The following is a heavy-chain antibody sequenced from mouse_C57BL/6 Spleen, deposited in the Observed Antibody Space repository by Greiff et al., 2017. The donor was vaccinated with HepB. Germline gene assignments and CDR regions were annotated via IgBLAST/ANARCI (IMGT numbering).Heavy chain of an antibody. Sequence: VKLVESGAELVKPGASVKISCKASGYAFSSYWMNWVKQRPGKGLEWIGQIYPGDGDTNYNGKFKGKATLTADKSSSTAYMQLSSLTSEDSAVYFCARWGGNYGFYAMDYWGQGTSVTVSS. D-gene: IGHD2-1*01. V-gene: IGHV1-80*01. CDR2: IYPGDGDT. CDR1: GYAFSSYW. CDR3: ARWGGNYGFYAMDY. J-gene: IGHJ4*01.